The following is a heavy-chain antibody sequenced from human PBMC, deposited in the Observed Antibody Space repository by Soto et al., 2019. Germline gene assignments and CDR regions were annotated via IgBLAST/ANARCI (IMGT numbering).Heavy chain of an antibody. CDR2: IYYSGST. CDR1: GGSISSGGYY. J-gene: IGHJ4*02. Sequence: QVQLQESGPGLVKPSQTLSLTCTVSGGSISSGGYYWSWIRQHPGKGLEWIGYIYYSGSTYYNPSLKSRVTISVDTSKNKFSLKLSSVTAADTAVYYCARDKSGYSYYYFDYWGQGTLVTVSS. V-gene: IGHV4-31*03. D-gene: IGHD5-18*01. CDR3: ARDKSGYSYYYFDY.